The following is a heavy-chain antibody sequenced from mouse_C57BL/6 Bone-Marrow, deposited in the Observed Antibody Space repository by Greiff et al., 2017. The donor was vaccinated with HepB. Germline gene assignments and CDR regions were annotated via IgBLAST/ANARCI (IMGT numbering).Heavy chain of an antibody. D-gene: IGHD4-1*01. Sequence: EVQLQQSGAELVRPGASVKLSCTASGFNIKDDYMHWVKQRPEQGLEWIGWIDPEDGETKYAPKFQGKATITADTSSNTAYLQLSSLTSEDTAVYYCARGAITGTYYFDYWGQGTTLTVSS. J-gene: IGHJ2*01. V-gene: IGHV14-2*01. CDR3: ARGAITGTYYFDY. CDR1: GFNIKDDY. CDR2: IDPEDGET.